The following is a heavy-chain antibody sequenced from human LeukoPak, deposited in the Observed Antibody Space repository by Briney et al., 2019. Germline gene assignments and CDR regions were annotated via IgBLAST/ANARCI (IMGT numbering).Heavy chain of an antibody. J-gene: IGHJ6*03. CDR3: ARSRIAAAGRGYYYYYMDV. Sequence: SVKVSCKASGYTFTSYDINWVRQAPGQGLEWMGGIIPIFGTANYAQKFQGRVTITADESTSTAYMELSSLRSEDTAVYYCARSRIAAAGRGYYYYYMDVWGKGTTVTVSS. CDR1: GYTFTSYD. D-gene: IGHD6-13*01. CDR2: IIPIFGTA. V-gene: IGHV1-69*13.